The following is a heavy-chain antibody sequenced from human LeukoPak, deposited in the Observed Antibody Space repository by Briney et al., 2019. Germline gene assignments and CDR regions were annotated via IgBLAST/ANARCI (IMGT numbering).Heavy chain of an antibody. CDR3: ARDRAPAAVDAFDI. Sequence: ASVKVSCKASGYTFTSYGISWVRQAPGQGLEWMGWISAYNGNTNYAQKLQGRVTMTTDTSTSTAYMELRSLRSDDTAVYYCARDRAPAAVDAFDIWGQGTMVTVSS. D-gene: IGHD2-2*01. CDR1: GYTFTSYG. CDR2: ISAYNGNT. V-gene: IGHV1-18*01. J-gene: IGHJ3*02.